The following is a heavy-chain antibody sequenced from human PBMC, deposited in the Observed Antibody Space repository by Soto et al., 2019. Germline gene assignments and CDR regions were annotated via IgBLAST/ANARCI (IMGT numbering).Heavy chain of an antibody. V-gene: IGHV1-18*01. CDR2: IRPYNGNT. J-gene: IGHJ3*02. Sequence: QVHLVQSGAEVKKPGASMKVSCKASGYTFTSYGITWVRQAPGQGLEWMGRIRPYNGNTKYAQKFQGRVTMTADTSTSTAYMELSSLRSDDTAVYYCARDLLVDDYAFDMWGQGTMVTVSS. D-gene: IGHD2-15*01. CDR1: GYTFTSYG. CDR3: ARDLLVDDYAFDM.